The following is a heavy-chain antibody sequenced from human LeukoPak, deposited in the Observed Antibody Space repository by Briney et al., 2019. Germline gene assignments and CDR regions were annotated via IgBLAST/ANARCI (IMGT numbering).Heavy chain of an antibody. J-gene: IGHJ4*02. CDR3: ARTPYYYEGYFDY. CDR1: GGSISSYY. D-gene: IGHD3-22*01. CDR2: IYYRGST. V-gene: IGHV4-59*08. Sequence: SETLSLTCTVSGGSISSYYWSWIRQPPGKGLEWIGYIYYRGSTNYNPSLKSRVTISVDTSKNQFSLKLSSVTAADTAVYYCARTPYYYEGYFDYWGQGTLVTVSS.